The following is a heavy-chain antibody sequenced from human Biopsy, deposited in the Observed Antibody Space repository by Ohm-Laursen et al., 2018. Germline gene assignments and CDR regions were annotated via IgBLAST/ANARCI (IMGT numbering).Heavy chain of an antibody. CDR2: ISVKTGNT. CDR3: AREGTSVTFFGKISDYYFDF. J-gene: IGHJ4*02. Sequence: GSSVKVSCKASGYTFTNYAINWVRQAPGQGLEWLGWISVKTGNTNYTQKLQGRVTMTTDTSTNTAYIELRSLRSDDTALYYCAREGTSVTFFGKISDYYFDFWGPGTVVTVSS. V-gene: IGHV1-18*01. D-gene: IGHD3-3*01. CDR1: GYTFTNYA.